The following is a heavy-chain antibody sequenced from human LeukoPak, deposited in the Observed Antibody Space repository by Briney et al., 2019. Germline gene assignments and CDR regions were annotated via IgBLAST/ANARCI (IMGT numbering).Heavy chain of an antibody. CDR1: GGSFGGYY. CDR3: ARGSWQLAEEVY. J-gene: IGHJ4*02. V-gene: IGHV4-34*01. D-gene: IGHD6-6*01. Sequence: KPSETLSLTCAVYGGSFGGYYWSWIRQPPGKGLEWIGEINDSGSSNYIPSLKSRVTISVDRSKNQFSLWLSSVTAADTAMYYCARGSWQLAEEVYWGQGTLVTVSS. CDR2: INDSGSS.